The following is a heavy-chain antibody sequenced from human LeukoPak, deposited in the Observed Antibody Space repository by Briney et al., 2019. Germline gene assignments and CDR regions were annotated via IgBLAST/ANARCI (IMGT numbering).Heavy chain of an antibody. CDR3: AKRDSSGWYFDY. J-gene: IGHJ4*02. V-gene: IGHV3-23*01. CDR1: GFTFSSYG. D-gene: IGHD6-19*01. CDR2: ISGSGGST. Sequence: GGSLRLSCAASGFTFSSYGMSWVRQAPGKGLEWVSAISGSGGSTYYVDSVKGRFTISRDNSKNTLYLQMNSLRAEDTAVYYCAKRDSSGWYFDYWGQGTLVTVSS.